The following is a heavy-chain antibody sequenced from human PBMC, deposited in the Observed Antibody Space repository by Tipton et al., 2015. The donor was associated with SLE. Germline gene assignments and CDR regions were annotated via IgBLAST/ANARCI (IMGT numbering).Heavy chain of an antibody. CDR3: ARDLGDRFDF. J-gene: IGHJ4*02. Sequence: QSGAEVKTPGASVTISCKTYGFSFISDAISWVRQAPGQGLEWMGCIRTYTGNSYYTESLQGRLTLTRDTYTNTAYMDLGSLRSGDTAIYYCARDLGDRFDFWGQGTLVTVSS. V-gene: IGHV1-18*01. CDR1: GFSFISDA. D-gene: IGHD4-17*01. CDR2: IRTYTGNS.